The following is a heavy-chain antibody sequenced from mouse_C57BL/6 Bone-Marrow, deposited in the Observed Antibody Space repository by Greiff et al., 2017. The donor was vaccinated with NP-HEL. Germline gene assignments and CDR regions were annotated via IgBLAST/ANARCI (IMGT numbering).Heavy chain of an antibody. CDR2: IDPEDGET. D-gene: IGHD2-3*01. J-gene: IGHJ3*01. CDR1: GFNIKDYY. V-gene: IGHV14-2*01. CDR3: ARAIYDGYYLFAY. Sequence: EVKLMESGAELVKPGASVKLSCTASGFNIKDYYMHWVKQRTEQGLEWIGRIDPEDGETKYAPKFQGKATITADTSSNTAYLQLSSLTSDDTAVYYCARAIYDGYYLFAYWGQGTLVTVSA.